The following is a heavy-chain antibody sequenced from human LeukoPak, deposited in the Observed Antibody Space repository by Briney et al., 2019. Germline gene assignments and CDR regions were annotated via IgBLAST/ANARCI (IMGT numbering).Heavy chain of an antibody. D-gene: IGHD3-9*01. CDR1: GYTFTGYY. Sequence: ASVKVSCKASGYTFTGYYMHWVRQAPGQGLEWMGWINSKSGGTNYAQKFQGRVSMTRDTSINTAYMQLRRLRSDDTAVYYCARSPHILTGENIDYWGQGTLLTVSS. CDR3: ARSPHILTGENIDY. CDR2: INSKSGGT. V-gene: IGHV1-2*02. J-gene: IGHJ4*02.